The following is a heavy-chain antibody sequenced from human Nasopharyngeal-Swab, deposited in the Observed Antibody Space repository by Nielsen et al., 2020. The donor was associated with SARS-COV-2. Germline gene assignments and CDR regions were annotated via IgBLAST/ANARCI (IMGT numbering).Heavy chain of an antibody. CDR1: GFTLSDYA. V-gene: IGHV3-30*18. CDR3: AKDHFYDSGSYDRLYFDF. J-gene: IGHJ4*02. CDR2: FSYDGSKR. D-gene: IGHD3-10*01. Sequence: GESLKISCAAFGFTLSDYAMHWVRQAPGKGLEWVALFSYDGSKRYFADSMKGRFSISRDNIKNMLYLQMDSLRADDTAVNYCAKDHFYDSGSYDRLYFDFWGQGTLVTVSS.